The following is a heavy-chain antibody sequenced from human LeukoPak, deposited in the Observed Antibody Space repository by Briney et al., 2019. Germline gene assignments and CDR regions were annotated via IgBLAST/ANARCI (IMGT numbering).Heavy chain of an antibody. J-gene: IGHJ4*02. CDR2: IIPIFGTA. Sequence: GASVKVSCKASGGTFSSYAISWVRQAPGQGLEWMGGIIPIFGTANYAQKFQGRVTITADKSTSTAYMELSSLRSEDTAVYYRARDRGTPAAGPEPFDYWGQGTLVTVSS. CDR3: ARDRGTPAAGPEPFDY. V-gene: IGHV1-69*06. CDR1: GGTFSSYA. D-gene: IGHD6-13*01.